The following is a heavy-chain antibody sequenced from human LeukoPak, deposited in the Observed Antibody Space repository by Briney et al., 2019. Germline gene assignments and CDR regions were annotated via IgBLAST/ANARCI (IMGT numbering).Heavy chain of an antibody. V-gene: IGHV4-59*08. Sequence: SETLSLTCTVSGGSISSYYWSWIRQPPGKGLEWSGYIYYSGSTNYNPSLKSRVTISVDTSKNQFSLKLSSVTAADTAVYYCASQSGGVGTKVDYWGQGTLVTVSS. CDR1: GGSISSYY. D-gene: IGHD3-16*01. J-gene: IGHJ4*02. CDR2: IYYSGST. CDR3: ASQSGGVGTKVDY.